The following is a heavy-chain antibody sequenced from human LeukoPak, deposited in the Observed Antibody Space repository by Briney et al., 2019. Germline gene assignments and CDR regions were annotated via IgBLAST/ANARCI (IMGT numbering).Heavy chain of an antibody. V-gene: IGHV1-69*13. CDR3: ARESGDYESLNWFDP. Sequence: GASVKVSCKASGGTFSSYAISWVRQAPGQGLEWMEGIIPIFGTANYAQKCQGRVTITADESTTTAYMELISLRSEDTAVYYCARESGDYESLNWFDPWGQGTLVTVSS. D-gene: IGHD4-17*01. CDR2: IIPIFGTA. CDR1: GGTFSSYA. J-gene: IGHJ5*02.